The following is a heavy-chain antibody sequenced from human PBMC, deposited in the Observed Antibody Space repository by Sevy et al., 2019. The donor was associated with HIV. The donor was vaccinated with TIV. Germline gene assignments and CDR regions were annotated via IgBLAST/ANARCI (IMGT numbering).Heavy chain of an antibody. V-gene: IGHV3-48*01. J-gene: IGHJ4*02. CDR2: ISGTSRTI. CDR3: ARVPLYDVPWYCDY. D-gene: IGHD3-3*01. CDR1: GFSFTTYS. Sequence: GGSLRLSCEASGFSFTTYSMNWVRQAPGKGLEWISYISGTSRTIYYGDSVKGRFTISRDNAKNSLYLQINSLRAEDTAVYCCARVPLYDVPWYCDYWGQGTLVTVSS.